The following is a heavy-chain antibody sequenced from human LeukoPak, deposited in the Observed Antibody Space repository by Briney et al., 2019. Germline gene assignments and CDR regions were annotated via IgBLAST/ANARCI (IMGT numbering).Heavy chain of an antibody. J-gene: IGHJ5*02. CDR3: ASRCGGNSDSCWFDP. CDR2: IYHSGST. Sequence: SETLSLTCTVSGGSISSSNWWRWVRQPPGKGLEWIGEIYHSGSTNYNPSLKSRVTISVDKSKNQFSLKLSSVTAADTAVYYCASRCGGNSDSCWFDPWGQGTLVTVSS. V-gene: IGHV4-4*02. D-gene: IGHD4-23*01. CDR1: GGSISSSNW.